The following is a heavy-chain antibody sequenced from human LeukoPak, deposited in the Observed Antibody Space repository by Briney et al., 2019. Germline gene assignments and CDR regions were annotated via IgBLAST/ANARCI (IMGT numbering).Heavy chain of an antibody. V-gene: IGHV3-7*05. D-gene: IGHD3-9*01. J-gene: IGHJ3*02. CDR3: ATYWRYFDWLLLDT. Sequence: PGGSLRLSCEASGLTFGDYWMTWVRQAPGKGPECVANIKQDGSETHYVDSVKGRFTIFRDNAKHSLSLQMNSLRVEDTAMYYCATYWRYFDWLLLDTWGLGTMVTVSS. CDR1: GLTFGDYW. CDR2: IKQDGSET.